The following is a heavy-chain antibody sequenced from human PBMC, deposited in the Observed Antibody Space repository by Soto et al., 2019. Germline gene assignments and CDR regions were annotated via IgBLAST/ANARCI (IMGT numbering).Heavy chain of an antibody. J-gene: IGHJ3*01. D-gene: IGHD1-26*01. CDR1: GGTFRNLA. CDR2: FIPIIGGG. V-gene: IGHV1-69*01. CDR3: ARRSVGHSNAFDF. Sequence: QVQLVQSGAEVKKPGSSVKVSCKASGGTFRNLAINWVRQAPGQGLEWMGGFIPIIGGGINAQKFQGRVTITSDESTSTAYMELSSLKSEDTAMYFCARRSVGHSNAFDFWGQGTMVTVSS.